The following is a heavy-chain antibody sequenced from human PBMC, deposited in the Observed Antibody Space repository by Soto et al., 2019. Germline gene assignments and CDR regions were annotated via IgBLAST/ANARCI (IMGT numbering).Heavy chain of an antibody. CDR3: ARITGRHLGY. CDR1: GGSFHGYY. CDR2: INHSGSV. D-gene: IGHD1-20*01. J-gene: IGHJ4*02. Sequence: PSETLSLTCAVYGGSFHGYYWSWIRQPPGKGLEWIGEINHSGSVNFNPTFKSRVSISLDTSKNQFSLTLYSVTAADTAVYYCARITGRHLGYWGQGILVTVSS. V-gene: IGHV4-34*01.